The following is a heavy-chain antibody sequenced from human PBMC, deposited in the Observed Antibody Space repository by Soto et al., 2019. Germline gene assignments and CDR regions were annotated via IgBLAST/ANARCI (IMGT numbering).Heavy chain of an antibody. V-gene: IGHV3-23*01. D-gene: IGHD6-13*01. CDR2: LSDSGGSI. J-gene: IGHJ4*02. CDR3: AKVSSSWYAGFFDL. CDR1: GFTFSRHA. Sequence: EVQLLESGGGLVQPGGSLRLSCTASGFTFSRHAMTWVRQAPGKGLEWVSGLSDSGGSIYYADSVKGRFTISRDNSMNTLYRQMNTLRAEDTAICYCAKVSSSWYAGFFDLWGQGTLVTVSS.